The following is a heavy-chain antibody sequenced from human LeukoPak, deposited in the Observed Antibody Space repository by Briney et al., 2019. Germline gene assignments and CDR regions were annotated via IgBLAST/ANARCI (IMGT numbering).Heavy chain of an antibody. CDR1: GFSFSRYS. D-gene: IGHD5-12*01. V-gene: IGHV3-48*01. CDR3: ARDGGYSGYDADC. Sequence: GGSLRLSCAASGFSFSRYSMKWVRQAPGKGLEWVSYISDSSAMYYADSVRGRFTISRDNAKNSLFLQMGSLRVEDTGVYYCARDGGYSGYDADCWGPGTLVTVSS. CDR2: ISDSSAM. J-gene: IGHJ4*02.